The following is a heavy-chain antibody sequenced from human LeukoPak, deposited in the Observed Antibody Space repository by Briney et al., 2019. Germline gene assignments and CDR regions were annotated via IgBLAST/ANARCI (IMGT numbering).Heavy chain of an antibody. V-gene: IGHV1-2*02. CDR1: GYTFTGYY. CDR3: ARTIAVAGPTDFDY. D-gene: IGHD6-19*01. CDR2: INPNSGGT. Sequence: GASVKVSCKASGYTFTGYYMHWVRQAPGQGLEWMGWINPNSGGTNYAQKFQGRVTMTRDTSISTAYMELSRLRSDDTAVYYCARTIAVAGPTDFDYWGQGTLVTVSS. J-gene: IGHJ4*02.